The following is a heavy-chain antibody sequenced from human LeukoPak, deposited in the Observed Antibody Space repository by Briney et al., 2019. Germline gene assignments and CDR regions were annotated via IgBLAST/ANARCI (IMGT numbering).Heavy chain of an antibody. CDR2: IYHSGST. CDR1: GYFISSCYY. CDR3: ARATHVGYCSGGSCYSSSPYYYYYYMDV. Sequence: SVPLSLTCAVSGYFISSCYYWGSIRQPPGPGLDWIGRIYHSGSTFYNLCLRSLVTISVDTSKNLFSLELRSVTAADTAVYYCARATHVGYCSGGSCYSSSPYYYYYYMDVWGKGTTVTVSS. D-gene: IGHD2-15*01. J-gene: IGHJ6*03. V-gene: IGHV4-38-2*01.